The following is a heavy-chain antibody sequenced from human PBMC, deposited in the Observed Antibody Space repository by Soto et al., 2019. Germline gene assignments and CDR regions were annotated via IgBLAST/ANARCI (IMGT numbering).Heavy chain of an antibody. J-gene: IGHJ5*02. D-gene: IGHD6-19*01. V-gene: IGHV3-23*01. CDR3: AKTNPSRTRSGWNDWFDP. Sequence: EVQLLESGGGLVQPGGSLRLSCAASGFSLSSYAMTWVRQAPGKGLDWVSTITGASRGIYYADSVAGRFIISRDNSKNTLYLNMDNLRAEDTAVYFCAKTNPSRTRSGWNDWFDPWGQGTLVTVAS. CDR1: GFSLSSYA. CDR2: ITGASRGI.